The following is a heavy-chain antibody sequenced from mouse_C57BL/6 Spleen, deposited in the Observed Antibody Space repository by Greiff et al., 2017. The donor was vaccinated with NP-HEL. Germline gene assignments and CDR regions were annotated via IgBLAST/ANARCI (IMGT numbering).Heavy chain of an antibody. CDR2: ISDGGSYT. Sequence: EVKLVESGGGLVKPGGSLKLSCAASGFTFSSYAMSWVRQTPEKRLEWVATISDGGSYTYYPDNVKGRFTISRDNAKNNLYLQMSHLKSEDTAMYYCAIDKLGTWDFDYWGQGTTLTVSS. D-gene: IGHD2-12*01. J-gene: IGHJ2*01. CDR1: GFTFSSYA. CDR3: AIDKLGTWDFDY. V-gene: IGHV5-4*01.